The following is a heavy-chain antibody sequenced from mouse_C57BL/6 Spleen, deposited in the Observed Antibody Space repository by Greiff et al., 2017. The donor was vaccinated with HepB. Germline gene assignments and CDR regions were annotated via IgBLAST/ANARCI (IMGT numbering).Heavy chain of an antibody. CDR2: IYPRSGNT. Sequence: QVQLKQSGAELARPGASVKLSCKASGYTFTSYGISWVKQRTGQGLEWIGEIYPRSGNTYYNEKFKGKATLTADKSSSTAYMEILSLTSEDSAVYFCARWNDYGFAYWGQRTLVTVSA. J-gene: IGHJ3*01. CDR1: GYTFTSYG. D-gene: IGHD2-4*01. V-gene: IGHV1-81*01. CDR3: ARWNDYGFAY.